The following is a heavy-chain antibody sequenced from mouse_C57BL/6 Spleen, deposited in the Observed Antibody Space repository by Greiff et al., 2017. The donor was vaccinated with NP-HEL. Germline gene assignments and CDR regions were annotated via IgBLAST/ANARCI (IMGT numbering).Heavy chain of an antibody. CDR2: ISSGSSTI. V-gene: IGHV5-17*01. CDR3: ARSEEFPYAMDY. J-gene: IGHJ4*01. Sequence: EVMLVESGGGLVKPGGSLKLSCAASGFTFSDYGMHWVRQAPEKGLEWVAYISSGSSTIYYADTVKGRFTISRDNAKNTLFLQMTSLRSEDTAMYYCARSEEFPYAMDYWGQGTSVTVSS. CDR1: GFTFSDYG.